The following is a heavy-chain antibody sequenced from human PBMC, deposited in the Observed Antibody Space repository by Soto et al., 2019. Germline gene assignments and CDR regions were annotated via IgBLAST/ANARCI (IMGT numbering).Heavy chain of an antibody. V-gene: IGHV1-3*01. CDR1: GYTFTSYA. CDR2: INAGNGNT. D-gene: IGHD2-21*01. Sequence: QVQLVQSGAEVKKPEASVKVSCKAFGYTFTSYAIHWVRQAPGQRLEWMGWINAGNGNTKYSQKFQGRVTITRDTSASTAYMELTSLRSEDTAVYYCARDIAHGIPDYWGQGTLVTVSS. J-gene: IGHJ4*02. CDR3: ARDIAHGIPDY.